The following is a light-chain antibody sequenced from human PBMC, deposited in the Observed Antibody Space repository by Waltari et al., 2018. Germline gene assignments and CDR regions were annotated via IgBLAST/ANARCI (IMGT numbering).Light chain of an antibody. V-gene: IGLV8-61*01. Sequence: QTVVTQEPSLSVSPGGTVTLTCALSSGSLSTTSYATWYQQTPGQAPRTLVYKANARSSGVPDRFSGSILGNTAALTITGGQADDESDYYCALYMGSGIWVFGGGTRLTVL. CDR1: SGSLSTTSY. CDR3: ALYMGSGIWV. J-gene: IGLJ3*02. CDR2: KAN.